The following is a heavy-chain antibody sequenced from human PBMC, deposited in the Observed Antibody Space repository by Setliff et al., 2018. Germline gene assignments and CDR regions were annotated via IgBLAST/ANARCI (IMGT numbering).Heavy chain of an antibody. J-gene: IGHJ3*02. CDR2: ISASGGST. CDR3: ALFGDRDTFDT. CDR1: GFTFSSYT. Sequence: GGSLRLSCAASGFTFSSYTMHWVRQAPGKWLEWVSVISASGGSTYYADSVKGRFTISRDNAKNFLYLQMNSLRAEDTAFYHCALFGDRDTFDTWGQGTTVTVS. D-gene: IGHD3-16*01. V-gene: IGHV3-23*01.